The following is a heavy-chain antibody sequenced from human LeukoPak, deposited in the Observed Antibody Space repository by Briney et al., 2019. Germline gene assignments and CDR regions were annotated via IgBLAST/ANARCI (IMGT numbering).Heavy chain of an antibody. D-gene: IGHD1-26*01. CDR1: GGSFSGYY. CDR3: ARLHSYSGSWRFDY. V-gene: IGHV4-34*01. CDR2: INHSGST. J-gene: IGHJ4*02. Sequence: SETLSLTCAVYGGSFSGYYWSWIRQPPGKGLEWVGEINHSGSTNYNPSLKSRVTISVDTSKNQFSLKLSSVTAADTAVYYCARLHSYSGSWRFDYWGQGTLVTVSS.